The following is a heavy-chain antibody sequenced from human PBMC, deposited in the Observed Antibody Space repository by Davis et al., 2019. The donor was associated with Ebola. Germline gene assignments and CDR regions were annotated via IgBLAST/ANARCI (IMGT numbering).Heavy chain of an antibody. J-gene: IGHJ4*02. CDR3: ARELWPSGEFDY. CDR2: INPRDDDI. Sequence: ASVKVSCKASGYTFSDYIIHWLRQAPGQGPEWMACINPRDDDIILAQNFQGRLIVTTDASISTAHMELSGLKSDDTAIYYCARELWPSGEFDYWGQGTLVTVSS. CDR1: GYTFSDYI. V-gene: IGHV1-2*02. D-gene: IGHD3-10*01.